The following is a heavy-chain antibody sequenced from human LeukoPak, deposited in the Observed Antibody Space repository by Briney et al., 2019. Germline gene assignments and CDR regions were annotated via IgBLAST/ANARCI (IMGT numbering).Heavy chain of an antibody. J-gene: IGHJ4*02. CDR2: INHSGST. Sequence: PGGSLRLSCAASGFTFSSYSMNWVRQPPGKGLEWIGEINHSGSTNYNPSLKSRVTISVDTSKNQFSLKLSSVTAADTAVYYCAITPYVDGTRDYWGQGTLVTVSS. CDR1: GFTFSSYS. D-gene: IGHD1-7*01. V-gene: IGHV4-34*08. CDR3: AITPYVDGTRDY.